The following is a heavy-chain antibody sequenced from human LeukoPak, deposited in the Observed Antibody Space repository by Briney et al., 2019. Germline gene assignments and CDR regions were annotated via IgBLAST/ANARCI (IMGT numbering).Heavy chain of an antibody. Sequence: PGGSLRLSCAASGFTFSSYAMSWVRQAPGKGLEWVSAISGSGGSTYYADSVKGRFTISRDNSKNTLYLQMNSLRAVDTAVYYCAKGSGEVVIADEDYWGQGTLVTVSS. CDR3: AKGSGEVVIADEDY. CDR2: ISGSGGST. CDR1: GFTFSSYA. D-gene: IGHD2-21*01. V-gene: IGHV3-23*01. J-gene: IGHJ4*02.